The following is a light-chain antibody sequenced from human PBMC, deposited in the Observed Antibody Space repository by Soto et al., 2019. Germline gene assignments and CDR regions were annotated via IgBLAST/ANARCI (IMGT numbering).Light chain of an antibody. CDR2: DVS. CDR1: SSDIGAYNY. J-gene: IGLJ2*01. CDR3: CSYAGDLAL. V-gene: IGLV2-11*01. Sequence: QSVLTQPRSVSGSPGQAVTISCTGTSSDIGAYNYVSWYQQHPGKAPKLMISDVSKRPSGVPDRFSGSKSGNTASLTISGLQAEDEADYYCCSYAGDLALFGGGTKVTV.